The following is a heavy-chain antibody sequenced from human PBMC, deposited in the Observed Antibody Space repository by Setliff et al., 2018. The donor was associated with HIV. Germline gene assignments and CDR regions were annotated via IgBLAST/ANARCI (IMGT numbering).Heavy chain of an antibody. J-gene: IGHJ6*02. CDR1: RFDFNNYW. V-gene: IGHV3-7*01. D-gene: IGHD3-10*01. CDR3: ARKLRPGHGVDV. CDR2: IGQDGSEK. Sequence: GGSLRLSCAASRFDFNNYWMCWVRQAPGKGLEWVANIGQDGSEKNYVDSVKGRFTISRDNAKNSMDLQMNSLRAEDTAIYYGARKLRPGHGVDVWGQGTTVTVSS.